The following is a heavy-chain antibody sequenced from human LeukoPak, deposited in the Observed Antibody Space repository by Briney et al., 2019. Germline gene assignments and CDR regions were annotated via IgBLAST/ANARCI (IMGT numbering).Heavy chain of an antibody. CDR1: GXSISSSSYY. CDR2: IYYSGST. Sequence: PSETLSLTCTVSGXSISSSSYYWGWIRQPPGKGLEWIGGIYYSGSTYYNPSLKSRVTISVDTSKNQFSLRLSSVTAADTAVYYCARFPGISVAGTFLGDYWGQGTLVTVSS. D-gene: IGHD6-19*01. J-gene: IGHJ4*02. CDR3: ARFPGISVAGTFLGDY. V-gene: IGHV4-39*01.